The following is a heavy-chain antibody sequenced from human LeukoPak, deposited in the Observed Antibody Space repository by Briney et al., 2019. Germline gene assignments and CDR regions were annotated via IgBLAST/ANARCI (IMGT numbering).Heavy chain of an antibody. CDR3: ATLGYDSSGYCSDY. D-gene: IGHD3-22*01. CDR1: GGSISSSSYY. CDR2: INHSGST. J-gene: IGHJ4*02. Sequence: SETLSLTCTVSGGSISSSSYYWGWILQPPGKGLEWIGEINHSGSTNYNPSLKSRVTISVDTSKNQFSLKLSSVTAADTAVYYCATLGYDSSGYCSDYWGQGTLVTVSS. V-gene: IGHV4-39*07.